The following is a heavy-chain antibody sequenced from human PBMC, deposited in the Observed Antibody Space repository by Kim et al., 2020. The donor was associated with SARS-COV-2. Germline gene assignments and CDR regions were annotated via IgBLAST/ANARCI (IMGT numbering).Heavy chain of an antibody. CDR3: ATHSYYYDSSGYYYGYYYYGMDV. CDR2: ISGSGGST. D-gene: IGHD3-22*01. CDR1: GFTFSSYA. Sequence: GGSLRLSCAAFGFTFSSYAMSWVRQAPGKGLEWVSAISGSGGSTYYADSVKGRFTISRDNSKNTLYLQMNSLRAEDTAVYYCATHSYYYDSSGYYYGYYYYGMDVWGQGTTVTVSS. J-gene: IGHJ6*02. V-gene: IGHV3-23*01.